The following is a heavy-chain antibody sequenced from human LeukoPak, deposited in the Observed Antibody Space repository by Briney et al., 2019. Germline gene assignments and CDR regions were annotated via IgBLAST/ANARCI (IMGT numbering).Heavy chain of an antibody. D-gene: IGHD7-27*01. CDR1: GYTFTGYY. Sequence: APVKVSCKASGYTFTGYYMHWVRQAPGQGLEWMGWINPNSGGTNYAQKFQGRVTMTRDTSISTAYMELSRLRSDDTAVYYCARGTLSSWGSFDPWGQGTLVTVSS. CDR2: INPNSGGT. J-gene: IGHJ5*02. CDR3: ARGTLSSWGSFDP. V-gene: IGHV1-2*02.